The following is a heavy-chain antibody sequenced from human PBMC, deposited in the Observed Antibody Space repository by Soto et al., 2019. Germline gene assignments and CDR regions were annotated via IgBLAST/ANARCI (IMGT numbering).Heavy chain of an antibody. J-gene: IGHJ4*02. CDR3: AAGASFGVVPLDY. CDR2: IYHSGST. V-gene: IGHV4-30-2*01. D-gene: IGHD3-3*01. Sequence: QLQLQESGSGLVKPSQTLSLTCAVSGGSISSGGYSWSWIRQPPGKGLEWIGYIYHSGSTYYNPPLTSRVTIAVGRCKNQFSLKLSSVTAADTAVYYCAAGASFGVVPLDYWGQGTLVTVSS. CDR1: GGSISSGGYS.